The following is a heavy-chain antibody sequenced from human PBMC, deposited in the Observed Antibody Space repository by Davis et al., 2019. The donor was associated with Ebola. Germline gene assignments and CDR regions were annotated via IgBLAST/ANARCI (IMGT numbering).Heavy chain of an antibody. CDR3: AKDGVVLVPAAIDYYGMDV. CDR1: GFTFSSYG. CDR2: ISYDGSNK. J-gene: IGHJ6*02. V-gene: IGHV3-30*18. D-gene: IGHD2-2*01. Sequence: GGSLRLSCAASGFTFSSYGMHWVRQAPGKGLEWVAVISYDGSNKYYADSVKGRFTISRDNSKNTLYLQMNSLRAEDTAVYYCAKDGVVLVPAAIDYYGMDVWGQGTTVTVSS.